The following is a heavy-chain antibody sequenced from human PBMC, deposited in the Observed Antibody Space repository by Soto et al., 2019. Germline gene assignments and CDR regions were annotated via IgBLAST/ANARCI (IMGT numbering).Heavy chain of an antibody. CDR3: ARTRSFKLGFYYGGVDV. CDR1: GYSFASYW. CDR2: MYPGDSDT. V-gene: IGHV5-51*01. J-gene: IGHJ6*02. Sequence: GESLKISCQGSGYSFASYWIGWVRQMPGKDLEWMGIMYPGDSDTRHSPSFQGQVTFSADKSLMTAYLQWTSLKASDTALYYCARTRSFKLGFYYGGVDVWGQGTTVAASS. D-gene: IGHD6-6*01.